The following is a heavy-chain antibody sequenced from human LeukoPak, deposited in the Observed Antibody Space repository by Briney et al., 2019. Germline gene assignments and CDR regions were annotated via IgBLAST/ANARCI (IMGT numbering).Heavy chain of an antibody. Sequence: GGSLRLSCAASGFTFSSYWMHWVRQAPGKGLVWVSRISSDGSSTSYADSVKGRFTISRDNAKNSLYLQMNSLRAEDTAVYYCAELGITMIGGVWGKGTTVTVSS. CDR1: GFTFSSYW. CDR2: ISSDGSST. J-gene: IGHJ6*04. V-gene: IGHV3-74*01. D-gene: IGHD3-10*02. CDR3: AELGITMIGGV.